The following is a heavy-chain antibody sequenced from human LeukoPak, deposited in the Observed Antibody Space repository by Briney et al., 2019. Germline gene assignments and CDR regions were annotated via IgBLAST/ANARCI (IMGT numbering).Heavy chain of an antibody. D-gene: IGHD3-9*01. CDR2: INHSGST. J-gene: IGHJ3*01. Sequence: SETLSLTCAVNGGSFSGYYWSWIRQPPGKGLEWIGEINHSGSTNYNPSLKSRVTISVDTSKNQFSLKLSSVTAADTAVYYCVRPDDNSFDFWGQGTTVTVSS. CDR1: GGSFSGYY. V-gene: IGHV4-34*01. CDR3: VRPDDNSFDF.